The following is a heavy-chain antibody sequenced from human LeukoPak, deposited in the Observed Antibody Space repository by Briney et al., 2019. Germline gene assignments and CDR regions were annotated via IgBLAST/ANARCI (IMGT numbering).Heavy chain of an antibody. CDR2: ISAYNGDT. J-gene: IGHJ4*02. CDR1: GYTFTSYG. Sequence: GASVTVSCKASGYTFTSYGISWVRQAPGQGLEWMGWISAYNGDTNYAQKLQGRVTMTTDASTSTAYMELRSLRSDDTAVYYCARDRYGGNSALGYWGQGTLVTVSS. CDR3: ARDRYGGNSALGY. V-gene: IGHV1-18*01. D-gene: IGHD4-23*01.